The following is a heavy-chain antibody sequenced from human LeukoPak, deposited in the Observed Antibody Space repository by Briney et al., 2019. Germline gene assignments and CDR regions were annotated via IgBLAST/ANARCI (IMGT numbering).Heavy chain of an antibody. V-gene: IGHV1-69*13. J-gene: IGHJ4*02. D-gene: IGHD5-18*01. CDR1: GYTFTSYA. Sequence: SVKVSCKASGYTFTSYAMHWVRQAPGQGLEWMGGIIPIFGTANYAQKFQGRVTITADESTSTAYMELSSLRSEDTAVYYCARVIGRYSYGAPFDYWGQGTLVTVSS. CDR2: IIPIFGTA. CDR3: ARVIGRYSYGAPFDY.